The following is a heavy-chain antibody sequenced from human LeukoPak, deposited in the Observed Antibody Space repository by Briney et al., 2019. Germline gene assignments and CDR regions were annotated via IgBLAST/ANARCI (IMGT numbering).Heavy chain of an antibody. J-gene: IGHJ4*02. Sequence: ASVKVSCKVSGYTLTELSMHWVRQAPGKGLEWMGGFDPEDGETIYAQKFQGRVTITADESTSTAYMELSSLRSEDTAVYYCARDRGEADYYGSGSYYYFDYWGQGTLVTVSS. D-gene: IGHD3-10*01. CDR1: GYTLTELS. V-gene: IGHV1-24*01. CDR3: ARDRGEADYYGSGSYYYFDY. CDR2: FDPEDGET.